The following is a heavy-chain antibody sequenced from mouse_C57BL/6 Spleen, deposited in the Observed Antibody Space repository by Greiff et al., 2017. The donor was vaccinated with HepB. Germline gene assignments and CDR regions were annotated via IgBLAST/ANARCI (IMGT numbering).Heavy chain of an antibody. Sequence: EVNVVESGGGLVKPGGSLKLSCAASGFTFSSYAMSWVRQTPGKRLEWVATISDGGSYTYYPDNVKGRFTISRDNAKNNLYLQMSHLKSEDTAISYCASGDDGSRRDYFDYWGQGTTLTVSS. CDR1: GFTFSSYA. V-gene: IGHV5-4*03. D-gene: IGHD1-1*01. CDR2: ISDGGSYT. CDR3: ASGDDGSRRDYFDY. J-gene: IGHJ2*01.